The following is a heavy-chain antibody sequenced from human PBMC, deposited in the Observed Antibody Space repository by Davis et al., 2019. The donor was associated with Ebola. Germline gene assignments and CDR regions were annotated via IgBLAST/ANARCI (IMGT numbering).Heavy chain of an antibody. V-gene: IGHV4-59*08. CDR2: IYYSGST. CDR3: ARTDSSGYPYYFDY. CDR1: GGSISSYY. Sequence: MPSETLSLTCTVSGGSISSYYWSWIRQPPGKGLEWIGYIYYSGSTNYNPSLKSRVTISVDTSKNQFSLKLSSVTAADTAVYYCARTDSSGYPYYFDYWGQGTLVTVSS. J-gene: IGHJ4*02. D-gene: IGHD3-22*01.